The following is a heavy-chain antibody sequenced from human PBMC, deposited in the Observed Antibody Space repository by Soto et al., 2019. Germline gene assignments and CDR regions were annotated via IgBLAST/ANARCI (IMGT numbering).Heavy chain of an antibody. V-gene: IGHV1-8*01. CDR3: AGSTNDYGDRH. Sequence: QVQLVQSGAEVKKPGASVKVSCKASGYTFTSYDINWVRQAPGQGLEWMGWMNPSSGNTDYAQKFQGRVTMTRNTSIITAYMERSSVRSEDTAVYYCAGSTNDYGDRHWGQGTLVTVSS. D-gene: IGHD4-17*01. CDR2: MNPSSGNT. J-gene: IGHJ4*02. CDR1: GYTFTSYD.